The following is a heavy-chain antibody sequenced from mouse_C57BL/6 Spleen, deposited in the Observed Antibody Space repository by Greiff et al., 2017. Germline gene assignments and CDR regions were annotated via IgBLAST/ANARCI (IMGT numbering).Heavy chain of an antibody. CDR3: ARGLRRRAWFAY. J-gene: IGHJ3*01. D-gene: IGHD2-4*01. Sequence: VQLQQSGAELVKPGASVKLSCTASGFNIKDYYMHWVKQRPEQGLEWIGRIDPEDGETKDAPRFSRKATITADTSSNTAYLQLRSLTSEDTAVYYCARGLRRRAWFAYWGQGTLVTVSA. CDR2: IDPEDGET. V-gene: IGHV14-2*01. CDR1: GFNIKDYY.